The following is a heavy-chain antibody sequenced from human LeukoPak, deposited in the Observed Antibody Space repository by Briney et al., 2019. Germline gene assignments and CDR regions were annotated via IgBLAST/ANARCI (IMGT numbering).Heavy chain of an antibody. CDR3: ARDYCSGGSCYVDY. Sequence: PSETLSLTCTVSGGSVSSTTYYWSWIRQPPGKGLEWIASINYSGSTYYNPSLKSRVTISVDTSKNQFSLKLSSVTAADTAVYYCARDYCSGGSCYVDYWGQGTLVTVSS. CDR2: INYSGST. CDR1: GGSVSSTTYY. D-gene: IGHD2-15*01. V-gene: IGHV4-39*07. J-gene: IGHJ4*02.